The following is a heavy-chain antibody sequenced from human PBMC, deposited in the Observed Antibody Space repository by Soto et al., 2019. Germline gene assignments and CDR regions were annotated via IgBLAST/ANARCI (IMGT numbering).Heavy chain of an antibody. CDR3: VKDHIATAGIGLYNWFDP. J-gene: IGHJ5*02. CDR1: GYTLSKLS. D-gene: IGHD6-13*01. Sequence: ASVKVSCKVSGYTLSKLSMHWVRQAPGKGLEWMGGFDPEDDETIHARKFQGRVTMTEDTSTNTAYMELSSLRFDDTAVYFCVKDHIATAGIGLYNWFDPWGQGTRVTVSS. V-gene: IGHV1-24*01. CDR2: FDPEDDET.